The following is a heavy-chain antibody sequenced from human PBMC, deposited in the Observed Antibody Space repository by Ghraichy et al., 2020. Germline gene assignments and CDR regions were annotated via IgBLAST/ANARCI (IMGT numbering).Heavy chain of an antibody. CDR2: IYYSGST. CDR1: GGSLSRNY. V-gene: IGHV4-59*01. Sequence: SQTLSLTCTVSGGSLSRNYWSWIRQPPGKGLEWIGYIYYSGSTKYNPSLKSRVTISVDTSKNQFSLKLSSVTAADTAVYYCARDRSVSDSSTTYFYGMDVWGQGTTVTVSS. D-gene: IGHD3-3*01. J-gene: IGHJ6*02. CDR3: ARDRSVSDSSTTYFYGMDV.